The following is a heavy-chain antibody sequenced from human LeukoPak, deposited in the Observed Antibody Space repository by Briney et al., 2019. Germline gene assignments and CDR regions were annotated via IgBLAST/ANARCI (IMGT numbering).Heavy chain of an antibody. CDR2: ISSSGGST. Sequence: GGSLRLSCAASGFTFSSYAMSWVRQAPGKGLEWVSTISSSGGSTYYADSVKGRFTISRDNSKNTLYLQMNSLRAEDTAVYYCAKVVGATTRGYFDYWGQGTLVTVSS. CDR1: GFTFSSYA. CDR3: AKVVGATTRGYFDY. V-gene: IGHV3-23*01. J-gene: IGHJ4*02. D-gene: IGHD1-26*01.